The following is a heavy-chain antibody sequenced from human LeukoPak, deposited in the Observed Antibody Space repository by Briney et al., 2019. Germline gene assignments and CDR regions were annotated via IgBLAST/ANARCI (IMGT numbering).Heavy chain of an antibody. CDR3: ARSRTKYELRYFDWLLSYIDY. CDR1: GYTFTSYG. CDR2: ISAYNGNT. V-gene: IGHV1-18*01. J-gene: IGHJ4*02. D-gene: IGHD3-9*01. Sequence: GPSVKVSCKASGYTFTSYGISWVRQAPGQGLEWMGWISAYNGNTNYAQKLQGRVTITADKSTSTAYMELSSLRSEDTAVYYCARSRTKYELRYFDWLLSYIDYWGQGTLVTVSS.